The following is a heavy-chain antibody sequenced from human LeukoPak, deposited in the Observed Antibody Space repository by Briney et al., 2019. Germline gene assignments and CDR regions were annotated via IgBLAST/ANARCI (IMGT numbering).Heavy chain of an antibody. CDR2: IKSKADGETI. CDR1: GFTFTNAW. Sequence: GGSLRLSCAASGFTFTNAWMNWVRQAPGKGLEWVGRIKSKADGETIDYAAPVKGRFTFSRDDSKNMLYLQMNSLRSEDTAVYYCSTLTSRGLSDSWGQGTLVTVSS. V-gene: IGHV3-15*07. D-gene: IGHD1-20*01. CDR3: STLTSRGLSDS. J-gene: IGHJ4*02.